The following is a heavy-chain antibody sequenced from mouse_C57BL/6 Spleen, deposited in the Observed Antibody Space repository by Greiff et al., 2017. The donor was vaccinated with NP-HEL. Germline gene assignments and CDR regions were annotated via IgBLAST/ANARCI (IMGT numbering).Heavy chain of an antibody. V-gene: IGHV5-2*03. J-gene: IGHJ1*03. D-gene: IGHD1-1*01. Sequence: EVKLVESGGGLVQPGESLTLSCESNEYEFPSHDMSWVRKTPEQRLELVAAINSDGGSTYYPDTMESRFIISRDNTKKTLYLQMSSLRSEDTALYYCARRGYYGSSYWYFDVWGTGTTVTVSS. CDR1: EYEFPSHD. CDR2: INSDGGST. CDR3: ARRGYYGSSYWYFDV.